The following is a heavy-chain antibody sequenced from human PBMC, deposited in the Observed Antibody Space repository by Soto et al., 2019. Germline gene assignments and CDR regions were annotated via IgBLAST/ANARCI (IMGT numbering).Heavy chain of an antibody. CDR2: IHSGGST. V-gene: IGHV3-66*01. J-gene: IGHJ3*02. CDR3: ARDPASGGDGFDI. D-gene: IGHD3-10*01. Sequence: PGGSLRLSCAASGLNVSDNYMNWVRQAPGKGLEWVSIIHSGGSTNYADSVKGRFTVSRDKSKNTVYLQMNSLRAEDTALYYCARDPASGGDGFDIWGQGTMVTVSS. CDR1: GLNVSDNY.